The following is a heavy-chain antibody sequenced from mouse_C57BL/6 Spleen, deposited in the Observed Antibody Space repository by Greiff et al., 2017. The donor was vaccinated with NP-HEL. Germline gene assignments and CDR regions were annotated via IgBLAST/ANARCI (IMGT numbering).Heavy chain of an antibody. CDR1: GYTFTSYW. J-gene: IGHJ2*01. V-gene: IGHV1-69*01. Sequence: QVQLQQPGAELVMPGASVKLSCKASGYTFTSYWMPWVKQSPGQGLEWIGEIDPSDSYTNYNQKFKGQFTLTVDKSSSTAYMQLSSLTSEDSAVYYCARRATRAHYFDYWGQGTTLTVSS. CDR3: ARRATRAHYFDY. D-gene: IGHD3-1*01. CDR2: IDPSDSYT.